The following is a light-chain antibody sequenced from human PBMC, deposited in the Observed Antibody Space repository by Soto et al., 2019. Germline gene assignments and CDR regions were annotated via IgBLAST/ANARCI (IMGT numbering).Light chain of an antibody. CDR2: GTS. CDR1: QSVSSSY. J-gene: IGKJ1*01. Sequence: EIVLTQSPGTLSLSPGERATLSCRASQSVSSSYLAWYQQKPGQAPRLLIYGTSSRATGIPDRFSGSGSGTDFTLTISRLESEDVAVYYCQQYDSPPRTFGQGTRVQIK. CDR3: QQYDSPPRT. V-gene: IGKV3-20*01.